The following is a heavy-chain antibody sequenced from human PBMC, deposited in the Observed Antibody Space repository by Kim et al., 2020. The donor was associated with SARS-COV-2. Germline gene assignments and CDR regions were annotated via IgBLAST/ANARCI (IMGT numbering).Heavy chain of an antibody. CDR1: GCTISSSSYY. J-gene: IGHJ6*03. D-gene: IGHD6-13*01. CDR2: IYYSGST. Sequence: SETLSLTCTVSGCTISSSSYYWGWIRQPPGKGLEWIGSIYYSGSTYYNPSLKSRATISVDTSKNQFSLKLSSVTAADTAVYYCTRQGPNSSSWYWGDYYYDYMDVWGKGTTVTVSS. CDR3: TRQGPNSSSWYWGDYYYDYMDV. V-gene: IGHV4-39*01.